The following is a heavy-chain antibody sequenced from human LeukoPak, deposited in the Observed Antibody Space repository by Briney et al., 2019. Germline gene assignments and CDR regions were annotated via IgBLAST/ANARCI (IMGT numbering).Heavy chain of an antibody. CDR1: GGSISSGGYY. J-gene: IGHJ4*02. D-gene: IGHD2-15*01. CDR3: ARTVVVVAATPLGYFDY. Sequence: SETLSLTCTVSGGSISSGGYYWSWIRQHPGKGLEWIGYIYYSGSTYYNPSLKSRVTISVDTSKNQFSLKLSSVTAADTAVYYCARTVVVVAATPLGYFDYWGQGTLVTVSS. V-gene: IGHV4-31*03. CDR2: IYYSGST.